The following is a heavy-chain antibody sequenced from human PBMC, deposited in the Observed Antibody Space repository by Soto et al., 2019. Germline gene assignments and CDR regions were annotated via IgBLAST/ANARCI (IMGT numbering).Heavy chain of an antibody. CDR3: AKQRAAGTSGDAFDI. J-gene: IGHJ3*02. V-gene: IGHV3-23*01. CDR1: GFTFSSYA. CDR2: ISGSGGST. Sequence: PGGSLRLSCAASGFTFSSYAMSWVRQAPGKGLEWVSAISGSGGSTYYADSVKGRFTISRDNSKNTLYLQMNSLRAEDTAVYYSAKQRAAGTSGDAFDIWGQGTMVTVSS. D-gene: IGHD6-13*01.